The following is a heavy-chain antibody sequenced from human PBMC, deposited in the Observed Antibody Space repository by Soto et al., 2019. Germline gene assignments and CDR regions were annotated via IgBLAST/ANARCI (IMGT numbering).Heavy chain of an antibody. V-gene: IGHV3-23*01. CDR2: ISGSGVTA. CDR3: AKGKSNGRPYYFDS. Sequence: EVQLLESGGGLVQPGGSLRLSCAASGITFSSFALNWVRQAPGKGLEWVATISGSGVTAYYADSVKGRFTISRDNSKNTLYLQMNSLGAEDTAVYSCAKGKSNGRPYYFDSWGQGTLVTVSS. D-gene: IGHD2-8*01. J-gene: IGHJ4*02. CDR1: GITFSSFA.